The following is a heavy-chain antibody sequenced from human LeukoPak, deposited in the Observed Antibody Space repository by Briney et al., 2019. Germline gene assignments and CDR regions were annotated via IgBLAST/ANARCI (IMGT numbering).Heavy chain of an antibody. CDR3: ATDSPSIVGLNY. D-gene: IGHD1-26*01. CDR1: GYTLTELS. V-gene: IGHV1-24*01. CDR2: FDPEDGET. Sequence: ASVNVSCKVSGYTLTELSMHWVRQAPGKGLEWMGGFDPEDGETIYAQKFQGRVTMSEDTSTDTAYMELSSLRSEDTAVYYCATDSPSIVGLNYWGQGTLVTVSS. J-gene: IGHJ4*02.